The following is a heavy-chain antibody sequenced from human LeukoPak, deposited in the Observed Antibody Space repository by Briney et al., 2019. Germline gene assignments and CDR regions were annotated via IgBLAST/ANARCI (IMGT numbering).Heavy chain of an antibody. CDR1: GGSISTSNYY. CDR2: IFYSGST. Sequence: PSETLSLTCTVSGGSISTSNYYWGWIRQPPGKGLEWIGNIFYSGSTYYSPSLKSRVTISLDTSRNQFSLKLNSVTAADTAVYYCASRIVGALDYWGQGTLVTVSS. D-gene: IGHD1-26*01. J-gene: IGHJ4*02. CDR3: ASRIVGALDY. V-gene: IGHV4-39*07.